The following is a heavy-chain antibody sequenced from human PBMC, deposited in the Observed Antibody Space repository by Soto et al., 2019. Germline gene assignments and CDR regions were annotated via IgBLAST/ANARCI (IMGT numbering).Heavy chain of an antibody. J-gene: IGHJ4*02. Sequence: QVQLVESGGGVVQPGRSLRLSCAASGFTFSSYGMHWVRQAPGKGLEWVAVISYDGSNKYYADSVKGRFTISRDNSKNTLYLQMNSLRAEDTAVYYCAKALESNPPSCLEYWGQGTLVTVSS. CDR1: GFTFSSYG. CDR2: ISYDGSNK. V-gene: IGHV3-30*18. D-gene: IGHD3-3*01. CDR3: AKALESNPPSCLEY.